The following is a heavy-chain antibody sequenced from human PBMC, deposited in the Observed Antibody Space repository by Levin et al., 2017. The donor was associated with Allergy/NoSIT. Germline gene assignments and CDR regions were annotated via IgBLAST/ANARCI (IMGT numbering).Heavy chain of an antibody. D-gene: IGHD2-8*01. CDR2: IKQDGSEQ. CDR3: ARDRDKGGVKSHSSFDY. CDR1: GFTFSSYW. Sequence: GESLKISCAASGFTFSSYWMSWVRQAPGRGLEWVANIKQDGSEQYYVDSVKGRFTISRDNAKNSLYLQMNSLRAEDTAVYYCARDRDKGGVKSHSSFDYWGQGTLVTVSS. J-gene: IGHJ4*02. V-gene: IGHV3-7*01.